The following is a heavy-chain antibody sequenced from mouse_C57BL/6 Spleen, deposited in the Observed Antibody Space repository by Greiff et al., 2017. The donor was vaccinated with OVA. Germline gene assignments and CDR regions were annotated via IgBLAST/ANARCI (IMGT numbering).Heavy chain of an antibody. D-gene: IGHD2-4*01. V-gene: IGHV5-17*01. CDR3: ARWDYDVNWYFDV. CDR2: ISSGSSTI. CDR1: GFTFSDYG. Sequence: VQLQQSGGGLVKPGGSLKLSCAASGFTFSDYGMHWVRQAPEKGLEWVAYISSGSSTIYYADTVKGRFTISRDNAKNTLFLQMTSLRSEDTAMYYCARWDYDVNWYFDVWGTGTTVTVSS. J-gene: IGHJ1*03.